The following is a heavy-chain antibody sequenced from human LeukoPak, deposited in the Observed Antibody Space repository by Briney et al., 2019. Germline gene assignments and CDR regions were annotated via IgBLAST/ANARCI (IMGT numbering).Heavy chain of an antibody. D-gene: IGHD6-6*01. V-gene: IGHV4-30-2*01. CDR1: GGSISSGGYY. CDR2: IYHSGST. Sequence: SETLSLTCTVSGGSISSGGYYWSWIRQPPGKGLEWIGYIYHSGSTYYNPSLKSRVTISVDRSKNQFSLKLSSVTAADTAVYYCAREVAARRRFDYWGQGTLVTVSS. CDR3: AREVAARRRFDY. J-gene: IGHJ4*02.